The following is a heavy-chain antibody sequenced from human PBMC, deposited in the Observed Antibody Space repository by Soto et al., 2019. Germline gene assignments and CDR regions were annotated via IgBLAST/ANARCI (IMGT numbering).Heavy chain of an antibody. CDR1: GFTFSSYA. D-gene: IGHD6-6*01. J-gene: IGHJ6*04. CDR3: AGSSIAARRTRTARIGVDV. V-gene: IGHV3-23*01. CDR2: ISGSGGST. Sequence: GGSLRLSCAASGFTFSSYAMSWVRQAPGKGLEWVSAISGSGGSTYYADSVKGRFTISRDNSKNTLYLQMNSLRAEDTAVYYCAGSSIAARRTRTARIGVDVWGKGTTVTVSS.